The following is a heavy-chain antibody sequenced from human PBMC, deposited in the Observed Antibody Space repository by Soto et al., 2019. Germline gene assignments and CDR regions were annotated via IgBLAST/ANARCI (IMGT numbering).Heavy chain of an antibody. Sequence: ASVKVSCKASGYTFTGYYMHWVRQAPGQGLEWMGWINPNSGGTNYAQKFQGWVTMTRDTSISTAYMELSWLRSDDTAVYYCARARGDCSSTSCYAFDYWGQGTLVTVSS. CDR1: GYTFTGYY. CDR3: ARARGDCSSTSCYAFDY. CDR2: INPNSGGT. D-gene: IGHD2-2*01. J-gene: IGHJ4*02. V-gene: IGHV1-2*04.